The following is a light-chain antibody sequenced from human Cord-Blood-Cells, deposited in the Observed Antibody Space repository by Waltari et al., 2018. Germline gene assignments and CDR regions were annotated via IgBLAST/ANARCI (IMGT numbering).Light chain of an antibody. Sequence: QSALTQPASVSGSPGQSITISCTGTSSDVGGSNYVPWYQQHPGKAPKLMIYAVSNRPSGVSKRVSGSKSGNTASLTISGLQAEDEADYDCSSYTSSSTLVFGGGTKLTVL. CDR3: SSYTSSSTLV. J-gene: IGLJ2*01. V-gene: IGLV2-14*01. CDR1: SSDVGGSNY. CDR2: AVS.